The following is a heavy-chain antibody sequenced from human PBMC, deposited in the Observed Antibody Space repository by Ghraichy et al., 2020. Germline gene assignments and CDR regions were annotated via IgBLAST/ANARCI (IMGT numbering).Heavy chain of an antibody. CDR3: ANCSGGSCYFDY. J-gene: IGHJ4*02. CDR1: GYTFTGYY. D-gene: IGHD2-15*01. V-gene: IGHV1-2*02. CDR2: INPNSGGT. Sequence: ASVKVSCKASGYTFTGYYMHWVRQAPGQGLEWMGWINPNSGGTNYAQKFQGRVTMTRDTSISTAYMELSRLRSDDTAVYYCANCSGGSCYFDYWGQGTLVTVSS.